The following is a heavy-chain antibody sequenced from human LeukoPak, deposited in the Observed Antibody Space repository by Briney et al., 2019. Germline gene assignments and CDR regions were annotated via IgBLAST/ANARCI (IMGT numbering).Heavy chain of an antibody. CDR1: GFTFSDYY. Sequence: GGSLRLSCAASGFTFSDYYMSWIRQAPGKGLEWVSYISSSSSYTNYADSVKGRFTISRDNAKNSLYLQMNSLRAEDTAIYYCARETPYYESGRRASDFWGQGTMVTVSS. CDR3: ARETPYYESGRRASDF. J-gene: IGHJ3*01. D-gene: IGHD3-10*01. V-gene: IGHV3-11*06. CDR2: ISSSSSYT.